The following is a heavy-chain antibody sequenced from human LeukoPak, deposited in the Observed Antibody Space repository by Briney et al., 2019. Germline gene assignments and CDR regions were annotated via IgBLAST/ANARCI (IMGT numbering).Heavy chain of an antibody. Sequence: ASVKVSCKVSGYTLTELSMHWVRQAPGKGLEWMGGFDPEDGETIYAQKFQGRVTMTEDTSTDTAYMELSSLRSEDTAVYYCATLPDYYDSSGYSFDYWGQGTLVTVSS. J-gene: IGHJ4*02. D-gene: IGHD3-22*01. V-gene: IGHV1-24*01. CDR1: GYTLTELS. CDR3: ATLPDYYDSSGYSFDY. CDR2: FDPEDGET.